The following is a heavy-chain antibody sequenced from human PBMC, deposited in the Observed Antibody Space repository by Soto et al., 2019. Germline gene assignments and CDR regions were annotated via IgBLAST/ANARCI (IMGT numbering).Heavy chain of an antibody. J-gene: IGHJ4*02. CDR2: IIPIFGTA. Sequence: QVQRVQSGAEVKKPGSSVKVSCKASGGTFSSYAISWVRQAPGQGVEWMGGIIPIFGTANYAQKFQGRVTITADESTSTAYMELSSLRAEDTAVYYCARGGQGDMSGSYRSGDYWGQGTLVTVSS. D-gene: IGHD1-26*01. CDR1: GGTFSSYA. CDR3: ARGGQGDMSGSYRSGDY. V-gene: IGHV1-69*01.